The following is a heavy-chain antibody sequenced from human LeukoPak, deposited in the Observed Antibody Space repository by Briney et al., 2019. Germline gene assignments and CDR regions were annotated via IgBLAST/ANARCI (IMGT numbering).Heavy chain of an antibody. CDR2: INEDGTEK. CDR3: VKVAKYYYGSETYYFFEH. CDR1: GFTFTTYW. J-gene: IGHJ4*02. V-gene: IGHV3-7*01. Sequence: GGSLRLSCAASGFTFTTYWMSWVRQLPGKGLEWVANINEDGTEKYYVDSVKGRFTISRDNAKNSLDLQMNSLRVEDTGIYYCVKVAKYYYGSETYYFFEHWGQGTPVTASS. D-gene: IGHD3-10*01.